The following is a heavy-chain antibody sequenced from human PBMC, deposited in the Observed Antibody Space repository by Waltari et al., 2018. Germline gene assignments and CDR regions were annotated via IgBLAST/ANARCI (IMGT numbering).Heavy chain of an antibody. V-gene: IGHV3-23*01. CDR2: ISGSGGST. CDR1: GFTFSSYA. J-gene: IGHJ4*02. D-gene: IGHD1-26*01. Sequence: EVQLLESGGGLVQPGGSLRLSCAASGFTFSSYAMSWVRQAPGKGLEWVSAISGSGGSTYYADSGKGRFTISRDNSKNTLYLQMNSLRAEDTAVYYCAKDIRPGGSGSYDYWGQGTLVTVSS. CDR3: AKDIRPGGSGSYDY.